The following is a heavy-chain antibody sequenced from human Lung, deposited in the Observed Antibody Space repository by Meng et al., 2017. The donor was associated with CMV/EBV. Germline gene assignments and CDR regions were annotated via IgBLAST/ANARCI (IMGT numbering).Heavy chain of an antibody. V-gene: IGHV3-30*04. CDR1: GFTFSSYA. D-gene: IGHD1-26*01. CDR3: ARDRGGIVGATKGYYGMDV. J-gene: IGHJ6*02. CDR2: ISYDGSNK. Sequence: GGSLRLXCAASGFTFSSYAMHWVRQAPGKGLEWVAVISYDGSNKYYADSVNGRFTISRDNSKNTLYLQMNSLRAEDTAVYYCARDRGGIVGATKGYYGMDVWGQGTXVTVSS.